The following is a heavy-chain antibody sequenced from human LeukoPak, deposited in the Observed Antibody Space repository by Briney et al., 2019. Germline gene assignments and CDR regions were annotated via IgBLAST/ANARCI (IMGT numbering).Heavy chain of an antibody. CDR2: IISILDIT. J-gene: IGHJ4*02. CDR1: GGTFTSFA. D-gene: IGHD3-16*01. Sequence: SVKVSCKASGGTFTSFAISWVRQAPGQGLEWMGRIISILDITNYAQKFQGRVTITADKSTNTAYMELSSLRSEDTAVYYCARVAYPSEGPPEHWGQGTLVTVSS. V-gene: IGHV1-69*04. CDR3: ARVAYPSEGPPEH.